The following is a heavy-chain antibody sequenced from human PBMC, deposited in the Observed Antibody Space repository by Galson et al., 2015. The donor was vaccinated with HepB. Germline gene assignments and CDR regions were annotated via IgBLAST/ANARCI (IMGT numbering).Heavy chain of an antibody. CDR3: AKALGHYYYDSSGYFDY. J-gene: IGHJ4*02. Sequence: SLRLSCAASGFTFDDYAMHWVRQAPGKGLEWVSGITWNSGSIGYAYSVKGRFTISRDNAKNSLYLQMNSLRAEDTALYYCAKALGHYYYDSSGYFDYWGQGTLVTVFS. D-gene: IGHD3-22*01. V-gene: IGHV3-9*01. CDR2: ITWNSGSI. CDR1: GFTFDDYA.